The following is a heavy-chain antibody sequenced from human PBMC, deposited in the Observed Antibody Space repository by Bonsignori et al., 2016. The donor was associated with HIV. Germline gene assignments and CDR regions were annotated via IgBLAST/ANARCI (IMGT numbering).Heavy chain of an antibody. V-gene: IGHV3-30*18. CDR3: AKDQGPSGLGSGWPFDY. Sequence: WIRQPPGKGLEWVAVMSYDGNNEYYADSVKGRFTISRDNSKNTLYLQMNSLRAEDTAVYYCAKDQGPSGLGSGWPFDYWGQGTLVTVSS. CDR2: MSYDGNNE. J-gene: IGHJ4*02. D-gene: IGHD6-19*01.